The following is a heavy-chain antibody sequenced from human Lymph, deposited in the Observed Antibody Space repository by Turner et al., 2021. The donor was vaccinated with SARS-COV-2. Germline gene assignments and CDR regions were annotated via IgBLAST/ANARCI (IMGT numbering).Heavy chain of an antibody. J-gene: IGHJ4*02. V-gene: IGHV3-33*01. CDR3: ARDGAVGATTGLDY. CDR2: IWDDASNK. Sequence: QVQLVESGGGVVQPGRSLRLSCAASGFTFSSYGIHWVRQAPGKGLEWVAVIWDDASNKYYADSVKGRFTISRDNSKNTVYLQMNSLRAEDTAVYYCARDGAVGATTGLDYWGQGTLVTVSS. D-gene: IGHD1-26*01. CDR1: GFTFSSYG.